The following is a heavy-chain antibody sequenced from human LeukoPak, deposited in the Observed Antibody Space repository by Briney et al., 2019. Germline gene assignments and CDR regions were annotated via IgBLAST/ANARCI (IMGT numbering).Heavy chain of an antibody. D-gene: IGHD1-26*01. CDR3: ARDHGAA. Sequence: GGSLRLSCAASGFTFTAFAMNWVRQAPGKGLEWVAVISYDGSNKYYADSVKGRFTISRDNSKNTLYLQMNSLRAEDTAVYYCARDHGAAWGQGTLVTVSS. CDR1: GFTFTAFA. J-gene: IGHJ5*02. V-gene: IGHV3-30-3*01. CDR2: ISYDGSNK.